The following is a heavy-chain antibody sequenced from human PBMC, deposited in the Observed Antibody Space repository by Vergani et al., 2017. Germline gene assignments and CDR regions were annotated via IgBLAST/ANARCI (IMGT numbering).Heavy chain of an antibody. D-gene: IGHD4-17*01. CDR1: GFTFSSYW. V-gene: IGHV3-74*01. J-gene: IGHJ5*02. CDR3: ARARYGDYRWFDP. Sequence: EVQLVESGGGLVQPGGSLRLSCAASGFTFSSYWMHWVRQAPGKGLVWVSRINSDGSSTDYAYSVRGRFTISRDNAKTTLYLQMNSLRAEDTAVYYCARARYGDYRWFDPWGQGTLVTVSS. CDR2: INSDGSST.